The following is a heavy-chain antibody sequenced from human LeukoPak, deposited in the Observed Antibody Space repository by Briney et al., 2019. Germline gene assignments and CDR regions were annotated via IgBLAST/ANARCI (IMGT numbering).Heavy chain of an antibody. CDR3: AKKSAMGWFDP. V-gene: IGHV3-23*01. CDR2: ITGSGGST. Sequence: GGSLRLSCAASGFTFGSYSMNWVRQAPGKGLEWVSVITGSGGSTDYADSVKGRFTISRDNAKNTLHLQMKSLRAEDTAVYYCAKKSAMGWFDPWGQGTLVTVSS. J-gene: IGHJ5*02. D-gene: IGHD2-2*01. CDR1: GFTFGSYS.